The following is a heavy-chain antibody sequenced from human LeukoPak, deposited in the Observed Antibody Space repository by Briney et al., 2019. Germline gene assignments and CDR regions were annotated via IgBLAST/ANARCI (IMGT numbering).Heavy chain of an antibody. V-gene: IGHV3-20*01. Sequence: PGGSLRLSCAASGFTFDDYGMSWVRQAPGKGLEWVSGINWNGGSTGYADSVKGRFTISRDNAKNSLYLQMNSLRAEDTALYHCARGYYDSRGYPGQDPNLDYWGQGTLVTVSS. CDR2: INWNGGST. CDR3: ARGYYDSRGYPGQDPNLDY. J-gene: IGHJ4*02. D-gene: IGHD3-22*01. CDR1: GFTFDDYG.